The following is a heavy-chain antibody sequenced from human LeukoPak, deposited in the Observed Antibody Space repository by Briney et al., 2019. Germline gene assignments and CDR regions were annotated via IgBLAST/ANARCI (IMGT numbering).Heavy chain of an antibody. D-gene: IGHD3-22*01. J-gene: IGHJ3*01. CDR2: IYYSGST. CDR3: AKAGVRYFDSSGLYAFDF. V-gene: IGHV4-59*04. Sequence: GSLRLSCAASGFTFSSYSMNWVRQPPGKGLEWIGTIYYSGSTYHNPSLKSRVTMSVDTSRNQFSLKLSSVDAADTAVYYCAKAGVRYFDSSGLYAFDFWGQGTTVTVSS. CDR1: GFTFSSYSMN.